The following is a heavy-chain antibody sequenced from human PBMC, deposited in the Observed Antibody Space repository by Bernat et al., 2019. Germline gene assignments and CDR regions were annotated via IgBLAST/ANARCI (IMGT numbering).Heavy chain of an antibody. Sequence: QVQLVESGGGVVQPGRSLRLSCAASGFTFSSYGMHWVRQAPGKGLEWVAVISYDGYNKYYADSVKGRLTISRDNSKNALYLQINSLSAEDTAVYYCAKPYCSGGSCYSGGQNRAYYYYAMDVWGRGTTVTVSS. CDR2: ISYDGYNK. J-gene: IGHJ6*02. CDR1: GFTFSSYG. D-gene: IGHD2-15*01. V-gene: IGHV3-30*18. CDR3: AKPYCSGGSCYSGGQNRAYYYYAMDV.